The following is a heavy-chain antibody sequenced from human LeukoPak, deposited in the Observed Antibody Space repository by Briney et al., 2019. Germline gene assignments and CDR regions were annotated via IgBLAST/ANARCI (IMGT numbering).Heavy chain of an antibody. J-gene: IGHJ5*02. CDR2: IYYSGST. CDR1: GGSISSGDYY. D-gene: IGHD3-10*01. CDR3: ARDYYGSGSYYPNWFDP. V-gene: IGHV4-30-4*01. Sequence: SETLSLTCTVSGGSISSGDYYWSWIRQPPGKGLEWIGYIYYSGSTYYNPSLKSRVTILVDTSKNQFSLKLSSVTAADTAVYYCARDYYGSGSYYPNWFDPWGQGTLVTVSS.